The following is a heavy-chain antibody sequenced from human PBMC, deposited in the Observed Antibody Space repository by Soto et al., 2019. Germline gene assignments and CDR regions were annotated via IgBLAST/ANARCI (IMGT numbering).Heavy chain of an antibody. CDR3: ARQKRMAAGETYYYYGMDV. V-gene: IGHV4-59*08. CDR1: GASVSTAY. CDR2: IYNGGSP. D-gene: IGHD6-13*01. Sequence: SSETLSLTCTVSGASVSTAYWSWIRRPPGKRLEYIGFIYNGGSPNYNPSLESRVTISPDTSKNQFSLKLSSVTAADTAVYYCARQKRMAAGETYYYYGMDVWGQGTTVT. J-gene: IGHJ6*02.